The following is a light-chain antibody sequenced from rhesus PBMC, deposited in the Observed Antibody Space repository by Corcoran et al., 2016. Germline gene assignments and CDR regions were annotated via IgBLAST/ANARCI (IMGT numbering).Light chain of an antibody. CDR3: YSYVFSGTYF. CDR2: EVG. Sequence: QAAPTQSPSVSGSPGQSVTISCTGTNNDIGAYSRVSWYQQHPGKAPKLIISEVGKRPSGVSDRFSGSKSGNTASLTISGLQAEDEADYYCYSYVFSGTYFFGVGTRLTVL. CDR1: NNDIGAYSR. V-gene: IGLV2-13*03. J-gene: IGLJ1*01.